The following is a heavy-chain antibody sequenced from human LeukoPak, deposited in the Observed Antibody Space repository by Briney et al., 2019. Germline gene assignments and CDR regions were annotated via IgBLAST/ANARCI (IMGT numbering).Heavy chain of an antibody. CDR1: GYTFTSYD. V-gene: IGHV1-8*01. CDR3: ARLVVVAATLIGFDY. J-gene: IGHJ4*02. CDR2: MNPNSGNT. D-gene: IGHD2-15*01. Sequence: ASVKVSCKASGYTFTSYDINWVRQATGQGPEWMGWMNPNSGNTGYAQKFQGRVTMTRNTSISTAYMELSSLRSEDTAVYYCARLVVVAATLIGFDYWGQGTLVTVSS.